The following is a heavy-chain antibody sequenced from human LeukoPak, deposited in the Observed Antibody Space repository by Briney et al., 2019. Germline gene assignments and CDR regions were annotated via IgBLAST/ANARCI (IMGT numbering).Heavy chain of an antibody. CDR2: VWYDGSNK. J-gene: IGHJ3*02. V-gene: IGHV3-33*01. D-gene: IGHD1-26*01. CDR3: ARQVGVDDAFDI. Sequence: QTGGSLRLSCAASGFTFSTYVIHWVRQAPGKGLQWVAVVWYDGSNKFYADSVKGRFTISRDNSKNTLYLQMNSLRAEDTAVYYCARQVGVDDAFDIWGQGTMVTISS. CDR1: GFTFSTYV.